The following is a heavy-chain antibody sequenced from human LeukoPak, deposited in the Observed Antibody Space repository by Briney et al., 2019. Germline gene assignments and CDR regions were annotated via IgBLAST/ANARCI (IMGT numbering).Heavy chain of an antibody. Sequence: GGSLRLSCAASGFTLSTYEMNWVRQAPGKGLEWVVYIGRYGVTTYYADSVKGRFTISGDNAKNSLNLQMNSLRAEDTAVYYCATLSDRNFYYSYGLDVWGQGTTVTVS. J-gene: IGHJ6*02. CDR1: GFTLSTYE. CDR3: ATLSDRNFYYSYGLDV. CDR2: IGRYGVTT. V-gene: IGHV3-48*03. D-gene: IGHD1-14*01.